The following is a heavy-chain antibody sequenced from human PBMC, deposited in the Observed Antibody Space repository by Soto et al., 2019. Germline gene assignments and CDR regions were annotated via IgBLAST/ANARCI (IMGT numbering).Heavy chain of an antibody. V-gene: IGHV1-18*01. Sequence: GASVKVSCKASGYTFTSYGISWVRQAPGQGLEWIGWISAYNGNTNYAQKLQGRVTMTTDTSTSTVYMELSSLRSEDTAVYYCARDRYCSSTSCYGLNWFDPWGQGTLVTVSS. CDR3: ARDRYCSSTSCYGLNWFDP. D-gene: IGHD2-2*01. J-gene: IGHJ5*02. CDR2: ISAYNGNT. CDR1: GYTFTSYG.